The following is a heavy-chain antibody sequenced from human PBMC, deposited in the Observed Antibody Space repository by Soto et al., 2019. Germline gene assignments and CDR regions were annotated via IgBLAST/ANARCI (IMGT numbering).Heavy chain of an antibody. CDR3: ARALGTYCSTTVCYGPSGL. D-gene: IGHD2-2*01. CDR1: GFTFGGYY. Sequence: GGSLRLSCAASGFTFGGYYMSWIRQAPGKGLEWISYISSSGSTIYYADSVKGRFTISRDNAENSLYLQMNSLRAEDTALYYCARALGTYCSTTVCYGPSGLWGPGTLVTVSS. V-gene: IGHV3-11*01. CDR2: ISSSGSTI. J-gene: IGHJ4*02.